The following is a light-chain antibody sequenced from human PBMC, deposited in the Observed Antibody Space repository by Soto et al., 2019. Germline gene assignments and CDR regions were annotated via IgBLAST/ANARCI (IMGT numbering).Light chain of an antibody. CDR3: QQYGISPWT. CDR1: QSVINSY. J-gene: IGKJ1*01. CDR2: GAS. V-gene: IGKV3-20*01. Sequence: EIVLTQSPGTLSLSPGERATLSCRASQSVINSYLAWYQHKAGQAPRLLIYGASSRATGIPDKFSGSGSGTDFPLTISRLEPEDFAVYYCQQYGISPWTFGQGPKVEIK.